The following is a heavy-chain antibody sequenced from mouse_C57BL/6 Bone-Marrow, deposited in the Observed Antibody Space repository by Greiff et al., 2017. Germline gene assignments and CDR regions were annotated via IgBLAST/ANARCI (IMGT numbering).Heavy chain of an antibody. CDR1: GYTFTDYE. V-gene: IGHV1-15*01. Sequence: VQLQQSGAELVRPGASVTLSCKASGYTFTDYEMHWVKQTPVHGLEWIGAIDPETGGTAYNQKFKGKDILTADKSSSTAYMELRSLTSEDSAVYYCTRGYFDYWGQGTTLTVSS. CDR3: TRGYFDY. J-gene: IGHJ2*01. CDR2: IDPETGGT.